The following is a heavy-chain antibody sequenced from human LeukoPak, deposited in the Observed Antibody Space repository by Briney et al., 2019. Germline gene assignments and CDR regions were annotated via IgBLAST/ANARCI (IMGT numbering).Heavy chain of an antibody. CDR3: ARVGDFWNGYTNHDAFDV. Sequence: GGSLRLSCAASGFPFSSHWMSWVRQAPGKGLGWVVNIKEDGSEIYYVDSVKGRFTISRDNAKNSLYLQMNSLRAEDTAVYYCARVGDFWNGYTNHDAFDVWGQGTMVTVSS. D-gene: IGHD3-3*01. J-gene: IGHJ3*01. CDR1: GFPFSSHW. CDR2: IKEDGSEI. V-gene: IGHV3-7*01.